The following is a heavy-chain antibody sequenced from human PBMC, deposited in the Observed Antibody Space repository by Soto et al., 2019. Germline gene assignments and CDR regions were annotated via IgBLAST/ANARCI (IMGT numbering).Heavy chain of an antibody. CDR1: VGSISSYY. J-gene: IGHJ3*02. CDR2: IYTSGST. Sequence: SETLSLTCTFSVGSISSYYWSCIRQPAGKGLEWIGRIYTSGSTNYNPSLKSRVTMSVDTSKNQFSLKLSSVTAADTAVYYCAIGAGSFVAFDIWGQGTMVIVS. V-gene: IGHV4-4*07. CDR3: AIGAGSFVAFDI. D-gene: IGHD1-26*01.